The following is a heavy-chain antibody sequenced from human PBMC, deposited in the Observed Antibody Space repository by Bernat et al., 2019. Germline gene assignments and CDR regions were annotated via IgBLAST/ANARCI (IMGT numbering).Heavy chain of an antibody. CDR1: GFRFSGIW. CDR2: IKQDGSVQ. Sequence: EVQLVESGGALVQPGGSLRLSCVGSGFRFSGIWMTWVRQAPGKGLEWVANIKQDGSVQHYVDSVKGRFIISRDNTKNSLFLQMNSLRVDDTAVYYCARGYGPENWGQGTLVTVSS. J-gene: IGHJ1*01. V-gene: IGHV3-7*03. D-gene: IGHD2-8*02. CDR3: ARGYGPEN.